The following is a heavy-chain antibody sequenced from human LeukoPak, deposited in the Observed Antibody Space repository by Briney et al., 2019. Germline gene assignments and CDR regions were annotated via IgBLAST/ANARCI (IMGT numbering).Heavy chain of an antibody. J-gene: IGHJ3*02. CDR1: GFTFSSYW. V-gene: IGHV3-7*01. CDR2: IKQDGSEK. D-gene: IGHD3-22*01. Sequence: PGGSLRLSCAASGFTFSSYWMSRVRQAPGKGLEWVANIKQDGSEKYYVDSVKGRFTISRDNAKNSLYLQMNSLRAEDTAVYYCARDRDPGYNDSSGYRRVNAFDIWGQGTMVTVSS. CDR3: ARDRDPGYNDSSGYRRVNAFDI.